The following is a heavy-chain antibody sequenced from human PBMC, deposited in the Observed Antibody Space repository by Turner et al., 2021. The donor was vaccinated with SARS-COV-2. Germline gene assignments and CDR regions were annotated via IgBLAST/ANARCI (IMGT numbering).Heavy chain of an antibody. CDR2: IRRKSYGGTT. Sequence: EVQLVGSGGGLVKPGRSLRLSCTTTGFTFGDYTMSWFRQAPGKGLEWVCFIRRKSYGGTTEYAAAVKGRFTISRDDAKSIAYLQMSSLKTVDTAVYYCTRAEDPYYADSSGYPDSWGQGTLVTVSS. V-gene: IGHV3-49*05. D-gene: IGHD3-22*01. J-gene: IGHJ5*02. CDR3: TRAEDPYYADSSGYPDS. CDR1: GFTFGDYT.